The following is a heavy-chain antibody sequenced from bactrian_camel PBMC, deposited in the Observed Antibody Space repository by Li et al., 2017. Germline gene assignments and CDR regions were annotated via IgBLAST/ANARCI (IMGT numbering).Heavy chain of an antibody. CDR2: IATGSGNT. D-gene: IGHD2*01. CDR1: GYTISRYC. J-gene: IGHJ6*01. CDR3: AARGPYCYTKLSVRDFTY. V-gene: IGHV3S40*01. Sequence: DVQLVESGGGSVQAGGSLRLSCATSGYTISRYCMGWFRQAPGKERELVSRIATGSGNTYYADSAKGRFTISQDNAKNTVYLQMNSLKPEDTAMYYCAARGPYCYTKLSVRDFTYWGQGTQVTVS.